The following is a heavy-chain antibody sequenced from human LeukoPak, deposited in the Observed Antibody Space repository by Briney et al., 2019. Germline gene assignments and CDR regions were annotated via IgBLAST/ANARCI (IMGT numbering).Heavy chain of an antibody. Sequence: GRPLRLSCAASGFTFDDYAMHWVRQVPGKSLECVSGISWNSGSIGYADSVKGRFTISRDNAKNSLYLQMNSLRAEDTALYYCAKDMGYFDWFYAFDIWGQGTMVTVSS. CDR3: AKDMGYFDWFYAFDI. V-gene: IGHV3-9*01. J-gene: IGHJ3*02. CDR1: GFTFDDYA. CDR2: ISWNSGSI. D-gene: IGHD3-9*01.